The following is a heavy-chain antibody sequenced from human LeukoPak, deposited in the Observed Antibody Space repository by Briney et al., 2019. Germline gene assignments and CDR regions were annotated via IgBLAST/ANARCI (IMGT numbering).Heavy chain of an antibody. D-gene: IGHD3-10*01. V-gene: IGHV3-53*01. CDR3: ARAVAYYYVSGNYYPGAFDV. CDR2: LYSGANT. J-gene: IGHJ3*01. CDR1: GFSVISNF. Sequence: GGSLRLSCTASGFSVISNFMSWVRQAPGKGLEWVSVLYSGANTYYADSVKGRFTISRDNSKNTLYLQMNSLRADDTAVYYCARAVAYYYVSGNYYPGAFDVWGQGTMVTVSS.